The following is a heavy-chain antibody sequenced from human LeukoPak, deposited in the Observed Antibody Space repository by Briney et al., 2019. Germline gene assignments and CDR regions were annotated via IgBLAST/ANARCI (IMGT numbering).Heavy chain of an antibody. J-gene: IGHJ4*02. CDR3: ARDLVGSGRPFDY. Sequence: SETLSLTCTVSGGSISSYYWSWIRQPPGKGLEWIGYIYYSGGTNYNPSLKSRVTISVDTSKNQFSLKPSSVTAADTAVYYCARDLVGSGRPFDYWGQGTLVTVSS. CDR1: GGSISSYY. CDR2: IYYSGGT. D-gene: IGHD6-19*01. V-gene: IGHV4-59*12.